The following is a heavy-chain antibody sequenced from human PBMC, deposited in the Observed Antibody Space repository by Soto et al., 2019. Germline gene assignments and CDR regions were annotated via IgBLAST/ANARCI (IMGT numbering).Heavy chain of an antibody. V-gene: IGHV1-69*06. Sequence: QVQLVQSGAEVKKPGSSVKVSCKASGGTFSKYGISWVRQAPGQGLEWMGGIIPMFGTPNYAQRFQGRVTITADKSTSPASMEVRNLKSDDTAVYYCARGWETVGSTTAFAYWGQGTLVTVSS. J-gene: IGHJ4*02. D-gene: IGHD1-26*01. CDR1: GGTFSKYG. CDR3: ARGWETVGSTTAFAY. CDR2: IIPMFGTP.